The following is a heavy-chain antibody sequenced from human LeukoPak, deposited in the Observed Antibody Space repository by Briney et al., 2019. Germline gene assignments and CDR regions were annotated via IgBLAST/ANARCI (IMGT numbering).Heavy chain of an antibody. CDR1: GYTFTSYY. V-gene: IGHV1-46*01. Sequence: ASVKVSCKASGYTFTSYYMHWVRQAPGQGLEWMGIINPSGGSTSYAQKFQGRVTMTRDTSTSTVYMELRSLRSEDTAVYYCAREDTGRYYGMDVWGQGTTVTVSS. CDR3: AREDTGRYYGMDV. J-gene: IGHJ6*02. D-gene: IGHD5-18*01. CDR2: INPSGGST.